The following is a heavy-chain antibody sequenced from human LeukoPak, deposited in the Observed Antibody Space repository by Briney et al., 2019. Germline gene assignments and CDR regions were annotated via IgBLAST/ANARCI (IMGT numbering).Heavy chain of an antibody. J-gene: IGHJ4*02. V-gene: IGHV3-30*19. D-gene: IGHD3-16*02. CDR1: GFTFSSYG. CDR2: ISYDGSNK. CDR3: ARGLSDDLDVWGSYRYPY. Sequence: GGSLRLSCAASGFTFSSYGMHWVRQAPGKGLEWVAVISYDGSNKYYADSVKGRFTISRDNSKNTLYLQMNSLRAEDTAVYYCARGLSDDLDVWGSYRYPYWGQGTLVTVSS.